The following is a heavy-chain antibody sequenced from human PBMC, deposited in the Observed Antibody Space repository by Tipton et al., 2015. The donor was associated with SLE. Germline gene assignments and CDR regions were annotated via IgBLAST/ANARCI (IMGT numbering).Heavy chain of an antibody. D-gene: IGHD6-13*01. V-gene: IGHV4-61*02. Sequence: TLSLTCTVSGGSISSGSYYWSWIRQPAGKGLEWIGRIYYSGSTNYNPSLKSRVTISVDTSKNQFSLKLSSVTAADTAVYYCARTRIAAAFFDYWGQGTLVTVSS. CDR3: ARTRIAAAFFDY. CDR1: GGSISSGSYY. J-gene: IGHJ4*02. CDR2: IYYSGST.